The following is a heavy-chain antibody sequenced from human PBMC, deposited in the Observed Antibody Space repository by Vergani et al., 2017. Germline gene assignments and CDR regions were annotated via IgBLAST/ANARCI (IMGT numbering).Heavy chain of an antibody. CDR1: GGSISSGDYY. CDR2: IYYSGST. D-gene: IGHD6-13*01. V-gene: IGHV4-30-4*08. J-gene: IGHJ6*03. CDR3: ARVKGIAAAGSVYYYYYMDV. Sequence: QVQLQESGPGLVKPSQTLSLTCTVSGGSISSGDYYWSWIRQPPGKGLEWIGYIYYSGSTYYNPSLKSRVTISVDTSKNQFSLKLSSVTAADTAVYYCARVKGIAAAGSVYYYYYMDVWGKGTAVTVSS.